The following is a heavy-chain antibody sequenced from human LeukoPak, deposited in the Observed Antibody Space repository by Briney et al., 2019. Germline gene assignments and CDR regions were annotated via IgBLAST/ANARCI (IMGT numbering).Heavy chain of an antibody. CDR3: ATDPPVGATTEVGY. D-gene: IGHD1-26*01. CDR1: GGYIGVYY. J-gene: IGHJ4*02. CDR2: IYYSGST. V-gene: IGHV4-59*01. Sequence: SETLSVTCTVSGGYIGVYYWSLIRQRPGKGLEWIGDIYYSGSTNYNPSLKSRVTISVDTSKTQFSLKLSSVTAADTAVYYCATDPPVGATTEVGYWGQGTPVTVSS.